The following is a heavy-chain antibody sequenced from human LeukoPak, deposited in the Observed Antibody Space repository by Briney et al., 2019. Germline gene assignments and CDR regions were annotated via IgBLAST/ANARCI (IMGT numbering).Heavy chain of an antibody. Sequence: NPSETLSLTCAVYGGTFSGYYWSRIRQPPGKRLEWVGESNDSGGTNYNPSLKSRVTISADKSKNQVSLKLTSVTAADTAVYYCARLSVIVGAALEYYYYYMDVWGQGTTVTVSS. V-gene: IGHV4-34*01. CDR1: GGTFSGYY. CDR2: SNDSGGT. J-gene: IGHJ6*03. D-gene: IGHD1-26*01. CDR3: ARLSVIVGAALEYYYYYMDV.